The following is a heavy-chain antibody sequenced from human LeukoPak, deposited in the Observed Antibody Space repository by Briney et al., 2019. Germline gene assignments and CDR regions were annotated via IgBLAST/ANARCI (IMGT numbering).Heavy chain of an antibody. CDR3: AGFDYYGSRGYFQH. J-gene: IGHJ1*01. Sequence: SVTVSCKASGGTFSSYAISWVRQAPGQGLEGMGGIIPIFGTANYAQKFQGRVTITADESTSTAYMELSSLRSEDTAVYYCAGFDYYGSRGYFQHWGQGTLVTVSS. CDR2: IIPIFGTA. CDR1: GGTFSSYA. V-gene: IGHV1-69*13. D-gene: IGHD3-10*01.